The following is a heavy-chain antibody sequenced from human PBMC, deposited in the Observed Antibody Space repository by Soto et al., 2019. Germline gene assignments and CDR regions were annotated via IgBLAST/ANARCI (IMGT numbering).Heavy chain of an antibody. CDR3: ARDHYVYDILTGYGYYYGMDV. D-gene: IGHD3-9*01. Sequence: PSETLSLTCAVHGGSISGSYWSWIRQPPGKGLEWIGYIYYSGSTNYNPSLKSRVTISVDASKNQFSLKLSSVTAADTAVYYCARDHYVYDILTGYGYYYGMDVWGQGTTVTVSS. CDR2: IYYSGST. CDR1: GGSISGSY. J-gene: IGHJ6*02. V-gene: IGHV4-59*12.